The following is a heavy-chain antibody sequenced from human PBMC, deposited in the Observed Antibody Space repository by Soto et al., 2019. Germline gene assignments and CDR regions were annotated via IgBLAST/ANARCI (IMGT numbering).Heavy chain of an antibody. CDR3: ARSPSYCSSTSCYLSSDYYYYMDV. CDR2: IIPILGIA. D-gene: IGHD2-2*01. CDR1: GGTFSSYT. V-gene: IGHV1-69*02. J-gene: IGHJ6*03. Sequence: QVQLVQSGAEVKKPGSSVKVSCKASGGTFSSYTISWVRQAPGQGLEWMGRIIPILGIANYAQKFQGRVTITADKSTSTAYMELSSLRSEDTAVYYCARSPSYCSSTSCYLSSDYYYYMDVWGKGTTVTVSS.